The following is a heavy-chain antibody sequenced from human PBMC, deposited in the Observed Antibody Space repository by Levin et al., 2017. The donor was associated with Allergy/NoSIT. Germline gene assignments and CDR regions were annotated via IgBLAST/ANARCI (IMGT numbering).Heavy chain of an antibody. V-gene: IGHV3-7*01. J-gene: IGHJ4*02. Sequence: GGSLRLSCAASGFSFSSYWMSWVRQAPGKGLEWVANIKEDGSEKYYVDSVKGRFTISRDNAKNSLYLQVNSLRAEDTAVFYCASEYGRGFDSWGQGTLVTVSS. CDR2: IKEDGSEK. CDR3: ASEYGRGFDS. D-gene: IGHD4-17*01. CDR1: GFSFSSYW.